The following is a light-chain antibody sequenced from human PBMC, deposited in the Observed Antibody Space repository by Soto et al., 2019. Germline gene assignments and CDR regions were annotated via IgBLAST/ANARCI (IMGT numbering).Light chain of an antibody. CDR3: QQSYSSPFT. CDR1: QSISSY. Sequence: DIQMTQSPSSLSASVGDRVTITCRASQSISSYLNWYQQKPGKAPNLLIYAASSLQSGVPSKFSGSGSGTDFTLTISNLQPEDFATYYCQQSYSSPFTFGPGTKVDIK. V-gene: IGKV1-39*01. CDR2: AAS. J-gene: IGKJ3*01.